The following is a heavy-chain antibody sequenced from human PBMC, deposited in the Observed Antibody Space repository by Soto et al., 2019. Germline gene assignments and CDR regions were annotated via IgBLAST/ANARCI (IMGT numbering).Heavy chain of an antibody. Sequence: GGSLRLSCAASGFTFSSYGMHWVRQAPGKGLEWVAVISYDGSNKYYADSVKGRFTISRDNSKNTLYLQMNSLRAEDTAVYYCAKDLWVRSYLAAAGPFDYWGQGTLVTVSS. CDR2: ISYDGSNK. J-gene: IGHJ4*02. V-gene: IGHV3-30*18. D-gene: IGHD6-13*01. CDR1: GFTFSSYG. CDR3: AKDLWVRSYLAAAGPFDY.